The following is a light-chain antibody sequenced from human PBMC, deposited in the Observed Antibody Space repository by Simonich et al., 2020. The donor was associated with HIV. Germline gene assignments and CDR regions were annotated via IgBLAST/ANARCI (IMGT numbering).Light chain of an antibody. V-gene: IGKV2D-29*02. CDR1: QSLLHSDGKPY. J-gene: IGKJ2*01. CDR3: MQSIQLLYT. CDR2: EVS. Sequence: IVMTQTPLSLSVTPGQPASISCKSSQSLLHSDGKPYFNWDLQKPGQSPQLLFYEVSNRFSGVPDRFSGSGSGTNFTLKITRVEAEDVGVYYCMQSIQLLYTFGQGTKLQIK.